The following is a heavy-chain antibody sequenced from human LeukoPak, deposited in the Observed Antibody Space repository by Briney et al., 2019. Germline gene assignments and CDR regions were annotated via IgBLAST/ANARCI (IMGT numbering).Heavy chain of an antibody. V-gene: IGHV3-21*01. D-gene: IGHD6-19*01. CDR1: AFSLNAYN. J-gene: IGHJ4*02. Sequence: GGSLRLSCAASAFSLNAYNMNWVRQAPGKGLEWVSSISYTGTYIYYADSVKGRFTISRDNAKNSLYLQMNSLRAEDTAVYYCARQDRHSSGWYGTGPDYWGQGTLVTVSS. CDR2: ISYTGTYI. CDR3: ARQDRHSSGWYGTGPDY.